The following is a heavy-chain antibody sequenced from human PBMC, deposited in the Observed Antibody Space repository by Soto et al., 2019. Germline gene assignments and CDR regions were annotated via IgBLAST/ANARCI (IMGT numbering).Heavy chain of an antibody. CDR1: GFNFSAST. V-gene: IGHV3-73*02. Sequence: EVQLVESGGGLVQPGGSLKLSCAASGFNFSASTMHWVRQASGKGLEWVGRIRRKAHSFATEYAASVKGRFTIFRDDSKNTAYLQMNSLKTEDTAMYYCTRHLVGDYGIPHDYWGQGTLVTVSS. CDR2: IRRKAHSFAT. D-gene: IGHD4-17*01. CDR3: TRHLVGDYGIPHDY. J-gene: IGHJ4*02.